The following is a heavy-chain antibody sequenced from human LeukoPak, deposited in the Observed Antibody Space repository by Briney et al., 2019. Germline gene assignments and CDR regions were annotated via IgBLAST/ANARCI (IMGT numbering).Heavy chain of an antibody. J-gene: IGHJ4*02. Sequence: TGGSLRLSCAASGXTFSSYSMNWVRQAPGKGQEWVSYISSSSSTIYYADSVKGRFTISRDTSKNALYLQMNSLSAEDTAVYYCAISGLGFGEFRGLDYWGQGTLVTVSS. CDR1: GXTFSSYS. CDR3: AISGLGFGEFRGLDY. CDR2: ISSSSSTI. V-gene: IGHV3-48*01. D-gene: IGHD3-10*01.